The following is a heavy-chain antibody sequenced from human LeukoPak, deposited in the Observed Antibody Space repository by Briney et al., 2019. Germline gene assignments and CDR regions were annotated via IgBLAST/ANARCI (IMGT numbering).Heavy chain of an antibody. CDR2: INQDGSEK. J-gene: IGHJ4*02. Sequence: GGSLRLSCAASGFIFSSYWMNWVRQAPGKGLEWVANINQDGSEKNYVDSVKGRFTISRDNAKNSLYLQMNSLRAEITAVYYCARYPSGYDRGFDYWAREPWSPSPQ. V-gene: IGHV3-7*04. CDR1: GFIFSSYW. D-gene: IGHD5-12*01. CDR3: ARYPSGYDRGFDY.